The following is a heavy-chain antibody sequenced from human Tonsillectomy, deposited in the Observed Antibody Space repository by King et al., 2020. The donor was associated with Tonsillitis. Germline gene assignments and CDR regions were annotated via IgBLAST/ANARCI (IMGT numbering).Heavy chain of an antibody. V-gene: IGHV1-69*01. J-gene: IGHJ5*02. D-gene: IGHD3-10*02. CDR1: GGXXXXXA. Sequence: QLVQSGAEVKKPGSSVXISCXXSGGXXXXXAINWVRQAPGKGLEWMGRIIPVFGPPNYAQKFRGRVPITADEATSSFNMAVSSLRSEDTAVDYCAREXXXLFGFDPXXXXTXXTVS. CDR3: AREXXXLFGFDP. CDR2: IIPVFGPP.